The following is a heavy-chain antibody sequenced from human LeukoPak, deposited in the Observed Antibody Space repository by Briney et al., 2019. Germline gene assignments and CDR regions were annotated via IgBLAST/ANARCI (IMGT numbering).Heavy chain of an antibody. CDR1: GGSISSYY. D-gene: IGHD1-26*01. J-gene: IGHJ4*02. CDR2: IQSSGST. V-gene: IGHV4-4*07. CDR3: ARHGSQWEQIDY. Sequence: SETLSLTCTVSGGSISSYYWSWIRQPAGKGLEWIGRIQSSGSTNYNPSLKSRVTMSVDTSKNQFSLKLSSVTAADTAVYYCARHGSQWEQIDYWGQGTLVTVSS.